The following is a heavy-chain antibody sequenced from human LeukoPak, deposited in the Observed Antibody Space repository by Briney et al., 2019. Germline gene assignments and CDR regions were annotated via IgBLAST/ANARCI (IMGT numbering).Heavy chain of an antibody. V-gene: IGHV3-23*01. CDR1: GFTFSSYA. D-gene: IGHD3-16*01. CDR3: AKPDDYVWGSPDL. CDR2: ISGSGGDA. Sequence: LTGGSLRLSCAASGFTFSSYAMNWVRQAPGGGLQWVSAISGSGGDAYYADSVKGRFTISRDNSKNTLYLQMNSLRAADTAIYYCAKPDDYVWGSPDLWGQGTLVTVSS. J-gene: IGHJ5*02.